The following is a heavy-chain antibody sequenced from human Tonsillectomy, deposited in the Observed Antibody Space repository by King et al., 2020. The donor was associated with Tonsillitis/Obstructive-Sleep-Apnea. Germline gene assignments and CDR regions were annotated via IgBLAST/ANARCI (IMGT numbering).Heavy chain of an antibody. Sequence: VQLVESGSELKKPGASVKVSCKASGYTFSNYAIIWVRQAPGQGLEWMGWINTNTGNPTYAQVFTGRFVFSFDTSVRTAYLQIRSLKAEDTAVYYCAGEFNSCFWGPDYWGQGTLVTVSS. V-gene: IGHV7-4-1*02. CDR3: AGEFNSCFWGPDY. CDR2: INTNTGNP. J-gene: IGHJ4*02. CDR1: GYTFSNYA. D-gene: IGHD3-16*01.